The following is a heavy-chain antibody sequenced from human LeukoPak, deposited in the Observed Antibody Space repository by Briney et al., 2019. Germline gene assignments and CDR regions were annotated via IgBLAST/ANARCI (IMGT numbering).Heavy chain of an antibody. CDR2: ISAYNGNT. Sequence: ASVKVSCKVSGYTLTEFSMHWVRQAPGQGLEWMGWISAYNGNTNYAQKLQGRVTMTTDTSTSTAYMELRSLRSDDTAVYYCARDLPDGAAGPFDYWGQGTLVTVSS. J-gene: IGHJ4*02. V-gene: IGHV1-18*01. CDR1: GYTLTEFS. CDR3: ARDLPDGAAGPFDY. D-gene: IGHD6-13*01.